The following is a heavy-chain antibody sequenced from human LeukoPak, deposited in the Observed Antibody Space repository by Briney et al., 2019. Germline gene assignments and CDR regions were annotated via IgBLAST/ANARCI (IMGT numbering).Heavy chain of an antibody. D-gene: IGHD4-17*01. V-gene: IGHV3-7*01. CDR1: GFTFSNYW. Sequence: GGSLSLSCAASGFTFSNYWMSWVRQAQGKGLEWVANIKEDGSEKYYVDSMKGRFTISRDNAKNSLYLQMNSLRAEDTAVYYCALGGWDYAPQSSSDFDYWGQGTLVTVSS. J-gene: IGHJ4*02. CDR2: IKEDGSEK. CDR3: ALGGWDYAPQSSSDFDY.